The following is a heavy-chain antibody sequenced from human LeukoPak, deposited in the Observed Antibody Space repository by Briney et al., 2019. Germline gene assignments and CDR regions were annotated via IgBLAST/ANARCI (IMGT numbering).Heavy chain of an antibody. J-gene: IGHJ5*02. V-gene: IGHV4-59*01. D-gene: IGHD3-22*01. CDR3: ARGTMMVGP. CDR2: IYYTGST. Sequence: SETLSLTCTVSGGSISDYYWSWIRQPPGKGLEWVGYIYYTGSTTDNSTLKSEVTKSVVTLKKQCSLKLSTVTAADTAVNYCARGTMMVGPWGQGTLVTVSS. CDR1: GGSISDYY.